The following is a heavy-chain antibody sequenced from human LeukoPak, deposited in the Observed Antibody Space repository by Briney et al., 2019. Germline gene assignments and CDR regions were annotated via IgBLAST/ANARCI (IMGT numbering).Heavy chain of an antibody. Sequence: GGSLRLSCVVSGFSFSRTSYMTWARQAPGKGLEWVANLKKDGSKKYYMDSVKGRFTISRDNAKNSLYLQMNSLRVGDTAVYYCATDPPWESDAFDIWGQGTMVIVYS. CDR3: ATDPPWESDAFDI. D-gene: IGHD1-26*01. V-gene: IGHV3-7*01. CDR1: GFSFSRTSY. J-gene: IGHJ3*02. CDR2: LKKDGSKK.